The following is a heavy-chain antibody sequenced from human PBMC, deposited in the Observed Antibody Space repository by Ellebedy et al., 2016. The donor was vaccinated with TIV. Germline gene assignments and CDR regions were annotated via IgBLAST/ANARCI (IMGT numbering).Heavy chain of an antibody. V-gene: IGHV3-7*01. CDR2: IRQDGNEK. Sequence: GGSLRLSCAASGFSFSSYWMSWVRQAPGKGLEWVVSIRQDGNEKDYLDSVKGRFTISRDNGKNSLDLQMNSLGVEDSALYYCAREGAYGDYAQVSFPFDPWGQGTLVIVSS. CDR3: AREGAYGDYAQVSFPFDP. D-gene: IGHD4-17*01. CDR1: GFSFSSYW. J-gene: IGHJ5*02.